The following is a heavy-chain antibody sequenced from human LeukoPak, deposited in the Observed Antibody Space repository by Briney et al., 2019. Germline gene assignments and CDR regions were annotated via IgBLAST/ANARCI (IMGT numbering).Heavy chain of an antibody. J-gene: IGHJ4*02. CDR3: ARLYCSTTSCFDY. CDR2: IYSSGST. D-gene: IGHD2-2*01. CDR1: GGSISIYY. V-gene: IGHV4-59*01. Sequence: SETLSLTCTVSGGSISIYYWSWIRQPPGKGLDWIGFIYSSGSTNYNPSLKSRVTMSVDTSKNQFSLKLNSVTAADTAVYYCARLYCSTTSCFDYWGQGTLVTVSS.